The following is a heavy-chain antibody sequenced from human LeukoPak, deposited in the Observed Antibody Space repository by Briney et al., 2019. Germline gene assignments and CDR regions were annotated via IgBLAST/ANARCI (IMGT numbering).Heavy chain of an antibody. Sequence: PSETLSLTCTVSGSSISSYHWSWIRQPPGKGLEWIGYISYSGSTTYNPSLKSRVTISVDTSENQFSLKLISVTAADTALYYCARGTTVTTYSDYWGQGALVTVSS. D-gene: IGHD4-17*01. CDR2: ISYSGST. CDR3: ARGTTVTTYSDY. V-gene: IGHV4-59*01. J-gene: IGHJ4*02. CDR1: GSSISSYH.